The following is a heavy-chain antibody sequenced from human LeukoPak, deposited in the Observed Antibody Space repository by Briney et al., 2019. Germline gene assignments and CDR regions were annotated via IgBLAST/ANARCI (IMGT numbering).Heavy chain of an antibody. CDR2: IYHSGST. CDR1: GYSISSGYY. CDR3: ARLSDRTVVLDF. D-gene: IGHD4-23*01. Sequence: SETLSLTCAVSGYSISSGYYWGWIRQPPGKGLEWIGSIYHSGSTYYNPSLKSRVTISVDTSKHQFSLKLSSVTAADTAVYYSARLSDRTVVLDFWGQGTLVTVSS. V-gene: IGHV4-38-2*01. J-gene: IGHJ4*02.